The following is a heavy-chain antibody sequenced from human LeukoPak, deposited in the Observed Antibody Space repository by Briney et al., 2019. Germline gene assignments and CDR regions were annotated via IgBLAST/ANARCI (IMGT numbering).Heavy chain of an antibody. CDR3: VRAAYCGGDCWYFDY. V-gene: IGHV3-30-3*01. CDR2: ISYDVNIK. CDR1: GSDFHNYV. Sequence: GGSLRLSCAASGSDFHNYVIHSVRQAPGKGLEWVAVISYDVNIKYHADSVKGRFTISRDSSSKTVYLQMNSLRTEDTAVYYCVRAAYCGGDCWYFDYWGQGTLVTVSS. D-gene: IGHD2-21*02. J-gene: IGHJ4*02.